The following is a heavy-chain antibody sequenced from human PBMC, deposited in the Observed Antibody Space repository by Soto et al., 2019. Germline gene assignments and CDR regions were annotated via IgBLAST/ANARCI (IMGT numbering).Heavy chain of an antibody. D-gene: IGHD6-13*01. J-gene: IGHJ3*02. CDR3: ARYSSTWYVAFDI. Sequence: GGSLRLSCAASGFTFSDYYMSWIRQAPGKGLEWVSYISSSGSTIYYADSVKGRFTISRDNAKNSLYLQMNSLRAEDTAVYYCARYSSTWYVAFDIWGQGTMVTVSS. CDR1: GFTFSDYY. V-gene: IGHV3-11*01. CDR2: ISSSGSTI.